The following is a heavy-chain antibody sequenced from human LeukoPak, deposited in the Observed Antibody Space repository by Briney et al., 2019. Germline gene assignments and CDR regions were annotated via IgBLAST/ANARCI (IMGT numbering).Heavy chain of an antibody. CDR2: ISAYNGNT. CDR3: ARARFPYYRLSGADSYFMDV. Sequence: ASVKVSCKASGYTFTSYGISWARQAPGQGLEWMGWISAYNGNTNYAQKLQGRVTMTTDTSTSTAYMELSSLRSEDTGVYYCARARFPYYRLSGADSYFMDVWGKGTTVTVSS. V-gene: IGHV1-18*01. CDR1: GYTFTSYG. J-gene: IGHJ6*03. D-gene: IGHD3-10*01.